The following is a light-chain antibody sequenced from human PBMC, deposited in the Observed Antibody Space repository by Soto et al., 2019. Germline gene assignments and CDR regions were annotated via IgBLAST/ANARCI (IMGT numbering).Light chain of an antibody. Sequence: EIVMTQSPATLSVSPGERATLSCRASQSVSSNLAWYQQKPGQAPRLLIHGASTRATGIPARFSGSGSGTEFTLIISSLQSEDFAVYYCQQYNNWPVTFGGGTKVEIK. CDR3: QQYNNWPVT. CDR1: QSVSSN. CDR2: GAS. V-gene: IGKV3-15*01. J-gene: IGKJ4*01.